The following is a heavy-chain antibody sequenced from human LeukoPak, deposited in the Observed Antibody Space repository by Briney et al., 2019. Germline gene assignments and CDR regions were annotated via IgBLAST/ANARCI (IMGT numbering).Heavy chain of an antibody. V-gene: IGHV4-34*01. CDR2: INHSGST. D-gene: IGHD2-15*01. CDR1: GGSFSGYY. CDR3: ARGARIEVVVVAATLACYFDY. J-gene: IGHJ4*02. Sequence: SETLSLTCAVYGGSFSGYYWSWIRQPPGKGLEWIGEINHSGSTNYNPSLKSRVTISVDTSKNQFSLKLSSVTAADTAVYYCARGARIEVVVVAATLACYFDYWGQGTLVTVSS.